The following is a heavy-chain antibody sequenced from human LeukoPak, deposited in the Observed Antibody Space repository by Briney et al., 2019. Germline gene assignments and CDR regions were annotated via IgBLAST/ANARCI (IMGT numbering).Heavy chain of an antibody. D-gene: IGHD4/OR15-4a*01. CDR1: GYTFTSYD. J-gene: IGHJ6*03. CDR3: ARKLTENSYYHYYYMDV. V-gene: IGHV1-8*01. CDR2: MNPNSGNT. Sequence: ASVKVSCKASGYTFTSYDINWVRQATGQGLEWMGWMNPNSGNTGYAQKFQGRVTMTRNTSISTAYMELSSLRSEDTAVYYCARKLTENSYYHYYYMDVWGKGTTVTVSS.